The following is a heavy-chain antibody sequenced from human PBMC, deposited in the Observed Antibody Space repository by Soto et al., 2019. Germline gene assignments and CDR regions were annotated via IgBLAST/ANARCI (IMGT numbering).Heavy chain of an antibody. D-gene: IGHD3-3*01. V-gene: IGHV1-2*02. CDR2: INPTTGGT. CDR3: ARKICEYNFDY. J-gene: IGHJ4*02. Sequence: ASVKVSCKVSGYSFVGYYLHWMRQAPGRGLEWLGWINPTTGGTNYPQKFQGRVTMTRDTSISTAYMELSSLRSDDTAVYFCARKICEYNFDYWGQGTLVTVSS. CDR1: GYSFVGYY.